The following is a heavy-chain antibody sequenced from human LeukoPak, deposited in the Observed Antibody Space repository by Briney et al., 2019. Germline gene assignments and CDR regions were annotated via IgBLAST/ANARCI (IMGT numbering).Heavy chain of an antibody. CDR2: IIPILGIA. Sequence: SVKVSCKASGGTFSSYAISWVRQAPGQGLEWMGRIIPILGIANYAQKFQGRVTITADKSTSTAYMELSSLRSEDTAVYYCASPLNDYGDYKFTLYYWGQGTLVTVSS. J-gene: IGHJ4*02. V-gene: IGHV1-69*04. D-gene: IGHD4-17*01. CDR3: ASPLNDYGDYKFTLYY. CDR1: GGTFSSYA.